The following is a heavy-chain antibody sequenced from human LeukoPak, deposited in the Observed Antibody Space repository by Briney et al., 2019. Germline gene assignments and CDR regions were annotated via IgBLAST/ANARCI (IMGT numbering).Heavy chain of an antibody. D-gene: IGHD3-3*02. Sequence: GASVKVSCKASGGTFSSYAISWVRQAPGQGLEWMGRIIPIVGTANYAQKFRGRVTITADESTSTAYMELSSLRSEDTAVYYCARDYFGTHFSINYYYYGMDVWGQGTTVTVSS. CDR3: ARDYFGTHFSINYYYYGMDV. J-gene: IGHJ6*02. CDR1: GGTFSSYA. V-gene: IGHV1-69*11. CDR2: IIPIVGTA.